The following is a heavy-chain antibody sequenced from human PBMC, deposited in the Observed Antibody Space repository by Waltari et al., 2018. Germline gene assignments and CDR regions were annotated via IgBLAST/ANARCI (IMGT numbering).Heavy chain of an antibody. CDR3: SRSGSDDWFDP. CDR1: GYTFTDNY. V-gene: IGHV1-69-2*01. D-gene: IGHD2-15*01. CDR2: VGPKDGQT. J-gene: IGHJ5*02. Sequence: EVQLLQSGAEVKKPGATVKISCKSSGYTFTDNYLHWVKQHPGKGLAWRGRVGPKDGQTIYAEKFQDRVTRSADTSTDTVYMIMNVLRFDDTALYFCSRSGSDDWFDPWGRGTPVTVVS.